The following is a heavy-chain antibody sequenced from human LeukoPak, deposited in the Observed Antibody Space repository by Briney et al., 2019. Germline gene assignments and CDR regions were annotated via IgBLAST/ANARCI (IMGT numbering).Heavy chain of an antibody. CDR3: ARDLGKNWNDVNYFDY. D-gene: IGHD1-1*01. J-gene: IGHJ4*02. V-gene: IGHV3-11*01. CDR2: ISSSGSTT. CDR1: GFTFSDYY. Sequence: PGGSLRLSCAASGFTFSDYYMSWIRQAPGKGLEWVSYISSSGSTTYYADSVKGRFTISRDNAKNSLYLQMNSLRAEDTAVYYCARDLGKNWNDVNYFDYWGQGTLVTVSS.